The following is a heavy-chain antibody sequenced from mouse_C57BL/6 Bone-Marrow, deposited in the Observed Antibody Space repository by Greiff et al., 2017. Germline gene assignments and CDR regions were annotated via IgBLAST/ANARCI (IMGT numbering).Heavy chain of an antibody. J-gene: IGHJ3*01. D-gene: IGHD1-1*01. V-gene: IGHV14-4*01. CDR2: IDPENGDT. Sequence: EVQLQQSGAELVRPGASVKLSCTASGFNIKDDYMPWVKQRPEQGLEWIGWIDPENGDTEYASQFQGKATITADTSSNTAYLQLSSLTSEDTAVYYCTTGGSPFAYWGQGTRVTVSA. CDR3: TTGGSPFAY. CDR1: GFNIKDDY.